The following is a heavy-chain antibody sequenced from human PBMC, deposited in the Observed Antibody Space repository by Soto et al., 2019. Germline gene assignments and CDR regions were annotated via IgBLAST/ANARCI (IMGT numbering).Heavy chain of an antibody. V-gene: IGHV1-18*01. CDR2: ISPYTGNT. CDR3: VMVDNYVTPTPQDV. J-gene: IGHJ6*02. Sequence: QVQLVQSGDEVKKPGASVKVSCKASGYIFVNYGIAWVRQAPGQGLEGMGWISPYTGNTHSATKVQGRITMTTDTSTSTAYMDLGSLTSDDTAVYYCVMVDNYVTPTPQDVWGQGTTVTVSS. D-gene: IGHD3-16*01. CDR1: GYIFVNYG.